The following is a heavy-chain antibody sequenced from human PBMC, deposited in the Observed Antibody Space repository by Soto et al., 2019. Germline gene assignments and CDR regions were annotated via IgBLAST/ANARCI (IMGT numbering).Heavy chain of an antibody. CDR2: IIPIFGTA. D-gene: IGHD6-13*01. V-gene: IGHV1-69*13. Sequence: SVKVSCKASGGTFSSYGISWVRQAPGQGLEWMGGIIPIFGTANYAQKFQGRVTITADESTSTAYMELSSLRSEDTAVYYCGRGRSIVAAVDNWFDPWGQGTLVTVSS. CDR3: GRGRSIVAAVDNWFDP. J-gene: IGHJ5*02. CDR1: GGTFSSYG.